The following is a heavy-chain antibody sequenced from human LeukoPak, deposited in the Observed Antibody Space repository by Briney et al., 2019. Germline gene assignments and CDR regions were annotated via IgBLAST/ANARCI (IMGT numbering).Heavy chain of an antibody. Sequence: ASVKVSCKTSGYTFTTYGITWVRQAPGQGLEWMGWINTYSGTTSYARSLQGRVTMTRDTSTSTAYMELRSLTSDDTAVYYCARRRITMVRGVTLNWFDPWGQGALVTVAS. J-gene: IGHJ5*02. CDR2: INTYSGTT. D-gene: IGHD3-10*01. CDR3: ARRRITMVRGVTLNWFDP. V-gene: IGHV1-18*01. CDR1: GYTFTTYG.